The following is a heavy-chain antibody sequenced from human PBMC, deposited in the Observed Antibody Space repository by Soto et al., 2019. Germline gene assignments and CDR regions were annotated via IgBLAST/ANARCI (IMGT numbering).Heavy chain of an antibody. CDR3: ARTQAVFIDY. J-gene: IGHJ4*02. Sequence: SETLSLTCNVSGGSISSSSNYWGWIRQPPGEGLEWIGSIYYSGTTYYNPSLKGRVTISVDTSKNQFSLKLSSVTAADTAVYYCARTQAVFIDYWGQGTLVTVSS. D-gene: IGHD2-15*01. CDR1: GGSISSSSNY. V-gene: IGHV4-39*01. CDR2: IYYSGTT.